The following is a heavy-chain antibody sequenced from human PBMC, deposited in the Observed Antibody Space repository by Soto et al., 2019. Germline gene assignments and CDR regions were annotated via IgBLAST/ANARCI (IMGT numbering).Heavy chain of an antibody. CDR2: IYYTGST. V-gene: IGHV4-30-4*01. Sequence: QVQLQESGPGVVKPSQTLSLTCTVSGGSFSSGDYYWSWVRQPPGKGLEWIGYIYYTGSTFNNPSLKSRVSISRDTAKTPFSLKLSSVTAADTAVYYCARIHFGDEPSYYYYGMDVWGQGTTVTVSS. J-gene: IGHJ6*02. D-gene: IGHD4-17*01. CDR1: GGSFSSGDYY. CDR3: ARIHFGDEPSYYYYGMDV.